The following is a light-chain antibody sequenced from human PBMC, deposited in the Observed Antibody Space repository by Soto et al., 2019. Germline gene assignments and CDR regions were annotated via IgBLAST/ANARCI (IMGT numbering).Light chain of an antibody. CDR2: AAS. CDR3: QQSYSTPRT. CDR1: QTISSY. V-gene: IGKV1-39*01. Sequence: DIQMTQSPSSLSASVGDRVTITCRASQTISSYINWYQQKPGKAPNLLIYAASSLLSGVPSRFSGSGSGTDFTLTISSLQFEDFATYYCQQSYSTPRTFGQGTKVEIK. J-gene: IGKJ1*01.